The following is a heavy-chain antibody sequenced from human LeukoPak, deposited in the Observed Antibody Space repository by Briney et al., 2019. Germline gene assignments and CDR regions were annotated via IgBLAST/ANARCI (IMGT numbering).Heavy chain of an antibody. CDR1: GYTVTSYY. CDR3: ARATPGWNSQLNAFDI. Sequence: ASVKVSCKASGYTVTSYYMHWVRQAPGQGLEWVGMINPSGGSTSYAQKFQGRVTMTRDTSTSTVYMELSSLRSEDTAVYYCARATPGWNSQLNAFDIWGQGTMVTVSS. J-gene: IGHJ3*02. CDR2: INPSGGST. D-gene: IGHD1-7*01. V-gene: IGHV1-46*01.